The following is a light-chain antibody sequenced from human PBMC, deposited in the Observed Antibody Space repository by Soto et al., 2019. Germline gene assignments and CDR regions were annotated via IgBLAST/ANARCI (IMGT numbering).Light chain of an antibody. Sequence: DIQMTQSPSTLSGSVGDRVTITCQASQGISSYLAWYQQKPGKAPKLLIYAASTLQSGVPSRFSGSGSGTDFTLTISSLEPEDFAVYYCQQHNNWPLTFGQGTRLEIK. V-gene: IGKV1-9*01. CDR1: QGISSY. CDR3: QQHNNWPLT. J-gene: IGKJ5*01. CDR2: AAS.